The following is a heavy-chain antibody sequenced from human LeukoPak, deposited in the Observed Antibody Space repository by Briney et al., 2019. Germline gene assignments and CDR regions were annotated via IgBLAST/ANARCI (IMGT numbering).Heavy chain of an antibody. CDR3: ARAYYCSSTSCNDY. Sequence: ASVKVSCKASGYTFTGYYMHWVRQAPGQGLEWMGWMNPNSGNTGYAQKFQGRVTITRNTSISTAYMELSSLRSEDTAVYYCARAYYCSSTSCNDYWGQGTLVTVSS. V-gene: IGHV1-8*03. D-gene: IGHD2-2*01. CDR2: MNPNSGNT. J-gene: IGHJ4*02. CDR1: GYTFTGYY.